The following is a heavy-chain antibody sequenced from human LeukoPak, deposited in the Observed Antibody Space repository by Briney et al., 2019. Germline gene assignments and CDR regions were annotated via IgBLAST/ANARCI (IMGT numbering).Heavy chain of an antibody. Sequence: PSETLSLTCTVSGGSVSSGSYYWSWIRQPPGKGLEWIGYIYYSGSTNYNPSLKSRVTISVDTSKNQFSLKLSSVTAADTAVYYCARGFGSHSRWSARYWGQGTLVTVSS. CDR1: GGSVSSGSYY. V-gene: IGHV4-61*01. D-gene: IGHD2-15*01. CDR2: IYYSGST. CDR3: ARGFGSHSRWSARY. J-gene: IGHJ4*02.